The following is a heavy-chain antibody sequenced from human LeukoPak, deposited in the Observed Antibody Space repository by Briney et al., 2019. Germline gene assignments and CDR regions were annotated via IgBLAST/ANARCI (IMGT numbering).Heavy chain of an antibody. D-gene: IGHD1-1*01. CDR2: ISGSGGST. CDR3: ANFGTTVDY. CDR1: GFTFNDYW. Sequence: GGSLRLSCAASGFTFNDYWMSWVRQAPGKGLEWVSAISGSGGSTYYADSVKGRFTISRDNSKNTLYLQMNSLRAEDTAVYYCANFGTTVDYWGQGTLVTVSS. V-gene: IGHV3-23*01. J-gene: IGHJ4*02.